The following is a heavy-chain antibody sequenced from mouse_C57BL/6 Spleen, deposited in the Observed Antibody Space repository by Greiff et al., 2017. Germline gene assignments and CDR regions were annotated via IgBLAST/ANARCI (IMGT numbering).Heavy chain of an antibody. CDR3: ARGIYYYGSSYEGDY. V-gene: IGHV1-55*01. D-gene: IGHD1-1*01. CDR2: IYPGSGST. Sequence: VQLQQPGAELVKPGASVKMSCKASGYTFTSYWITWVKQRPGQGLEWIGDIYPGSGSTNYNEKFKSKATLTVDTSSSTAYMQLSSLTSEDSAVYYCARGIYYYGSSYEGDYWGQGTSVTVSS. J-gene: IGHJ4*01. CDR1: GYTFTSYW.